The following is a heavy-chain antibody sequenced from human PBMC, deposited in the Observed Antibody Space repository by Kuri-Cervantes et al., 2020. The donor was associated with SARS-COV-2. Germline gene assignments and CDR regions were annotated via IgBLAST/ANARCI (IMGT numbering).Heavy chain of an antibody. V-gene: IGHV4-38-2*01. J-gene: IGHJ4*02. Sequence: SETLSLTCAVSGYSFSTGYYWGWIRQPPGKGLEWIGGIYHSGSAYYNPSLKSRVAISVDTSKNQFSLKLSSVTAADTAVYYCARLARDIVVVPAAVGRDFDYWGQGTLVTVSS. CDR3: ARLARDIVVVPAAVGRDFDY. CDR2: IYHSGSA. D-gene: IGHD2-2*01. CDR1: GYSFSTGYY.